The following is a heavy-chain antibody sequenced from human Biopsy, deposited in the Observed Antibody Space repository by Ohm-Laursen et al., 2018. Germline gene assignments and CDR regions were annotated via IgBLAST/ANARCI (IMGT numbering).Heavy chain of an antibody. V-gene: IGHV3-33*06. J-gene: IGHJ6*02. CDR1: GFSFSDYG. D-gene: IGHD3-16*01. CDR3: AKVHDSGYYYYSMDV. Sequence: SLRLSCTASGFSFSDYGMRWVRQAPGRGLEWVAVIWYDGTNKYYAESVEGRFTIPRDNSKNMVYLQMGSLTVEDTAVYYCAKVHDSGYYYYSMDVWGQGTTVTVSS. CDR2: IWYDGTNK.